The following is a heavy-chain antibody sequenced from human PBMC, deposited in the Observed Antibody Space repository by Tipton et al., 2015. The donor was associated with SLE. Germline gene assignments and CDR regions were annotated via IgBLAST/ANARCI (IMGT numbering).Heavy chain of an antibody. CDR2: IYYSGST. CDR1: GGSVSSHY. D-gene: IGHD6-13*01. CDR3: ATKQLVFDY. Sequence: TLSLTCTVSGGSVSSHYWTCIRQPPGKGLEWIGYIYYSGSTDYNPSLKSRVTISVDTSKNQFSLKLSSVTAADTAVYYCATKQLVFDYWGQGTLVTVSS. J-gene: IGHJ4*02. V-gene: IGHV4-59*02.